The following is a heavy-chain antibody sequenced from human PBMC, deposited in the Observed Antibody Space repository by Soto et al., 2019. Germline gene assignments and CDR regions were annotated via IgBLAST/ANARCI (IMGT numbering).Heavy chain of an antibody. Sequence: GGSLRLSCAASGFTFSSYAMHWVRQAPGKGLEWVAVISYDGSNKYYADSVKGRFTISRGNSKNTLYLQMNSLRAEDTAVYYCARDFVEGSRVNYFDYWGQGTLVTVSS. D-gene: IGHD2-15*01. CDR1: GFTFSSYA. V-gene: IGHV3-30-3*01. J-gene: IGHJ4*02. CDR3: ARDFVEGSRVNYFDY. CDR2: ISYDGSNK.